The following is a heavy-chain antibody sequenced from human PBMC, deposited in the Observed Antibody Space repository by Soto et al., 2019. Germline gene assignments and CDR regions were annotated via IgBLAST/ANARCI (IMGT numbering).Heavy chain of an antibody. D-gene: IGHD6-13*01. V-gene: IGHV3-23*01. J-gene: IGHJ3*01. CDR2: LGVRST. CDR1: GFTFSNYA. Sequence: EVQLLESGGGLVQPGGSLRLSCAASGFTFSNYAMSWVRQAPGMGLEWVSTLGVRSTYYADSVKGRFTISRDNSNNALYLQMNSLRVVDSAVYYCAKGTLVKPPGTRTFDVWGQGTMVIVSS. CDR3: AKGTLVKPPGTRTFDV.